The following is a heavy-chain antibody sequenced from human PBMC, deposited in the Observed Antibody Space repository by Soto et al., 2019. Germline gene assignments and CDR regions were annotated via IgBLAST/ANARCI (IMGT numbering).Heavy chain of an antibody. CDR3: ARDTAMVH. D-gene: IGHD5-18*01. V-gene: IGHV3-66*01. CDR2: IYSGGST. J-gene: IGHJ4*02. CDR1: GFTVSSNY. Sequence: EVQLVESGGGLVQPGGSLRLSCAASGFTVSSNYMSWVRQAAGKGLEWVSVIYSGGSTYYADSVKGRFTIARDNSKNTLYLQMHSLRGEEAAVYYCARDTAMVHWGQGTLVPVSS.